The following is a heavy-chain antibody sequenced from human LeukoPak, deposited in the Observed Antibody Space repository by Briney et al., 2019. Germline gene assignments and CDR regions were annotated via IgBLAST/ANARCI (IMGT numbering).Heavy chain of an antibody. CDR3: ARDRGFWSGSYYFDY. CDR1: GNTFTGYY. Sequence: ASVKVSCKASGNTFTGYYMHWVRQAPGQGLEWMGWINPNSGGTNYAQKFQGRVTMTRDTSISTAYMELSRLRSDDTAVYYCARDRGFWSGSYYFDYWGQGTLVTVSS. J-gene: IGHJ4*02. D-gene: IGHD3-3*01. CDR2: INPNSGGT. V-gene: IGHV1-2*02.